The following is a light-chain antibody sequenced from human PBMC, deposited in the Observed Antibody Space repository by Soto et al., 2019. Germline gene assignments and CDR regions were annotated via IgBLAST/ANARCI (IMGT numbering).Light chain of an antibody. J-gene: IGLJ2*01. CDR2: LNSDGSH. CDR1: SGHSSYA. Sequence: QLVVTQSPSASASLGASVKLTCTLSSGHSSYAIAWHQQQPEKGPRYLMKLNSDGSHSKGDGIPDRFSGSSSEAERYLTISSLQSEDEADYYCQTWGTGILVFGGGTKRTVL. V-gene: IGLV4-69*01. CDR3: QTWGTGILV.